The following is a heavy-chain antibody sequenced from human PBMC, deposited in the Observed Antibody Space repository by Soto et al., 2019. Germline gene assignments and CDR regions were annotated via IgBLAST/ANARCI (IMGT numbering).Heavy chain of an antibody. Sequence: SVKVSCKASGGTFSSYAISWVRQAPGQGLEWMGWIIPIFGTANYAQKFQGRVTITADESTSTAYMELSSLRSEDTAVYYCARDITMIVVAPGYWGQGTLVTVSS. CDR2: IIPIFGTA. V-gene: IGHV1-69*13. CDR1: GGTFSSYA. J-gene: IGHJ4*02. CDR3: ARDITMIVVAPGY. D-gene: IGHD3-22*01.